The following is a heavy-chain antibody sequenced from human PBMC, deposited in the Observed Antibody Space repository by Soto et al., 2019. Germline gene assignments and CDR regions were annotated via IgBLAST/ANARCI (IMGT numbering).Heavy chain of an antibody. CDR3: AREGGFSSREFDS. J-gene: IGHJ4*02. V-gene: IGHV1-46*01. CDR2: IHPSDSRT. Sequence: ASVKVSCKAAGYTFTRYNIHWVRQAHGKGLEWMGVIHPSDSRTTFAQKFQGRVTMTRETSTNTVHMELSSLRSEDTAVYYCAREGGFSSREFDSWGQGTQVTVSS. CDR1: GYTFTRYN. D-gene: IGHD5-18*01.